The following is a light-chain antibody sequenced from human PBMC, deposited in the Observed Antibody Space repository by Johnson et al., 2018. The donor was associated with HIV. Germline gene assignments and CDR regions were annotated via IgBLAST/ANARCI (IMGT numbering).Light chain of an antibody. J-gene: IGLJ1*01. V-gene: IGLV1-51*02. Sequence: QSVLTHSPSVSAAPGQRVTISCSGSSSNIGNNYVSWYQQLPGTAPKLLIYENNKRPSGIPDRFSASKSGTSATLGITGLQTGDEADYFCGTWDSSLSTGVFGTGTEVTVL. CDR3: GTWDSSLSTGV. CDR2: ENN. CDR1: SSNIGNNY.